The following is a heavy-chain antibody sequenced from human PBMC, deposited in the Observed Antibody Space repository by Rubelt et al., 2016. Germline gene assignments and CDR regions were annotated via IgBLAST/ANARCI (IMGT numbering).Heavy chain of an antibody. D-gene: IGHD3-10*01. CDR2: IYYSGSA. J-gene: IGHJ4*02. Sequence: VQLQESGPGLVKPSETLSLTCTVSGGSISSYYWSWIRQPPGKGLEWIGYIYYSGSANYNPSLKSRVTISVDTSKNQFSLKLSSVTAADTAVYYCARHEIGDSSGSRTYRGPVDDWGQGTLVTVSS. V-gene: IGHV4-59*01. CDR3: ARHEIGDSSGSRTYRGPVDD. CDR1: GGSISSYY.